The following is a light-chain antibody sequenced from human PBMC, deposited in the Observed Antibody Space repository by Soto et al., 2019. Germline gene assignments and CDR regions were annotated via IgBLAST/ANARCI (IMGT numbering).Light chain of an antibody. CDR3: AAWDDSLNGVV. J-gene: IGLJ2*01. CDR1: SSNIGSNT. Sequence: QSVLTQPPSASGTPGQRVTISCSGSSSNIGSNTVNWYQQLPGTAPKLLIYSNNQRPSGVPDRFSVSKSGTSASLAISGLQSEDEVDYYCAAWDDSLNGVVFGGGTKLTVL. CDR2: SNN. V-gene: IGLV1-44*01.